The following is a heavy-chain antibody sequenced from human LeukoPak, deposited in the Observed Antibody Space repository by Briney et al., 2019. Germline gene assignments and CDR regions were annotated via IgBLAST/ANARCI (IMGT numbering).Heavy chain of an antibody. CDR1: GGTFSSYA. CDR3: ARDHALYCSSTSCYRYYYYGMDV. J-gene: IGHJ6*04. D-gene: IGHD2-2*01. Sequence: GASVKVSCKASGGTFSSYAISWVRQAPRQGLEWMGGIIPIFGTANYAQKFQGRVTITADESTSTAYMELSSLRSEDTAVYYCARDHALYCSSTSCYRYYYYGMDVWGKGTTVTVSS. V-gene: IGHV1-69*13. CDR2: IIPIFGTA.